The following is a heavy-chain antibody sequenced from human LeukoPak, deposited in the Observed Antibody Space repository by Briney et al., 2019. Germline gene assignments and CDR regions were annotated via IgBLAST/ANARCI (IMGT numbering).Heavy chain of an antibody. CDR3: VVVIFNY. D-gene: IGHD2-21*01. J-gene: IGHJ4*02. V-gene: IGHV3-74*01. CDR2: INIYGSST. Sequence: WXRXXXAKWLVSVSRINIYGSSTNYADSWKGRFTISRDNAKNTLYLQMNSLRAEDTAVYYCVVVIFNYGGQGTLVTVSS.